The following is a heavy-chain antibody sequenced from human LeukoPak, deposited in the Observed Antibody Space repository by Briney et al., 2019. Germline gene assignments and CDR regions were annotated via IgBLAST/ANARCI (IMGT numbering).Heavy chain of an antibody. V-gene: IGHV1-2*02. Sequence: ASVKVSCKASGYTFTGYCMQWVRQAPGQGLEWMGWINPNSGGTNYAQKFQGRVTMTRDTSISTAYMELSRLRSDDTAVYYCARAYGGNSVDYWGQGTLVTVSS. D-gene: IGHD4-23*01. CDR3: ARAYGGNSVDY. J-gene: IGHJ4*02. CDR2: INPNSGGT. CDR1: GYTFTGYC.